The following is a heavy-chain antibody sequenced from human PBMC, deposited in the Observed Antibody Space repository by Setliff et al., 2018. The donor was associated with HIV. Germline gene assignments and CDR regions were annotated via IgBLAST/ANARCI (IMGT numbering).Heavy chain of an antibody. CDR1: GYTFTSYY. J-gene: IGHJ4*02. V-gene: IGHV1-46*01. D-gene: IGHD1-26*01. CDR2: INPSGGST. CDR3: ARVASIVGATRVALRY. Sequence: ASVKVSCKASGYTFTSYYMHWVRQAPGQGLEWMGIINPSGGSTSYAQKFQGRVTMTRDTSTSTVYMELSSLRSEDTAVYYCARVASIVGATRVALRYWGQGTLVTAPQ.